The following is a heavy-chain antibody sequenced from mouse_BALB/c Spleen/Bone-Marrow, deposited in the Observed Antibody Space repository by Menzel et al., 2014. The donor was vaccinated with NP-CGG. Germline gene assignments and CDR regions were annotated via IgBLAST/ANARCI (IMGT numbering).Heavy chain of an antibody. CDR2: IWAGGST. CDR1: GFSLTSYG. J-gene: IGHJ3*01. CDR3: ARVSSTMITTVFAY. Sequence: QVQLKQSGPGLVAPSQSLSITCTVSGFSLTSYGVHWVRQPPGKGLEWLGVIWAGGSTNYNSALMSRLSISKDNSKSQVLLKMNSLQTDDTAMYYCARVSSTMITTVFAYWGQGTLVTVSA. V-gene: IGHV2-9*02. D-gene: IGHD2-4*01.